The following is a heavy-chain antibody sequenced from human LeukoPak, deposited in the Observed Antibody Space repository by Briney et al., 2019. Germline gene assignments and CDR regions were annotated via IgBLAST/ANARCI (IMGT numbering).Heavy chain of an antibody. D-gene: IGHD5-18*01. J-gene: IGHJ4*02. CDR2: IRYDGSNK. V-gene: IGHV3-30*02. CDR3: AKSDTAMVEGGFDY. CDR1: GFTFSSYG. Sequence: GGSLRLSCAASGFTFSSYGMHWVRQAPGRGLEWVAFIRYDGSNKYYADSVKGRFTISRDNSKNTLYLQMNSLRAEDTALYYCAKSDTAMVEGGFDYWGQGTLVTVSS.